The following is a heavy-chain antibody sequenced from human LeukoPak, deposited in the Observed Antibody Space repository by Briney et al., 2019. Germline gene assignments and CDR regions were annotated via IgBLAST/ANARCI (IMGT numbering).Heavy chain of an antibody. D-gene: IGHD7-27*01. CDR2: IKSKPDGGTT. CDR3: TTGNWGFFSY. J-gene: IGHJ4*02. CDR1: GFTFSNAW. V-gene: IGHV3-15*01. Sequence: GGTLRFSCAASGFTFSNAWMNWVRQAPGKGLEWVGRIKSKPDGGTTDYGAYVKGRFTISRDDSENTLYLQVNSLNTEDTAVYYCTTGNWGFFSYWGQGTLVTVSS.